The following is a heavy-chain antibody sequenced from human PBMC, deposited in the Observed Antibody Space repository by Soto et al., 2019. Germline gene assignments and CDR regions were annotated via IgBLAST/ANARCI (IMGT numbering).Heavy chain of an antibody. CDR2: IDPSDSYT. CDR1: GYSFTNYW. J-gene: IGHJ4*02. V-gene: IGHV5-10-1*01. Sequence: GESLKISCRGSGYSFTNYWISWVRQTPGKGLEWMGRIDPSDSYTNYGPSFQGHVTISADKSISTAYLQWSSLKASDTAIYSCARHEFYYGGCGYWGQGTLVTVSS. D-gene: IGHD3-10*01. CDR3: ARHEFYYGGCGY.